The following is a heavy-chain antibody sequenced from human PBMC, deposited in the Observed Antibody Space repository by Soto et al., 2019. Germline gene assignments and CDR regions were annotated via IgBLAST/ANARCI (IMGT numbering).Heavy chain of an antibody. Sequence: SGPTLVNPTQTLRLTCAFSGFSLSASGASVGWIRQPPGKALEWLAHIYWNDDKRYSPSLRSRLTISKDTSKNQVVLTFTNMDPADTGTYYCVHRLDAPGLEFDPWGQGTLVTVSS. D-gene: IGHD1-1*01. CDR1: GFSLSASGAS. J-gene: IGHJ5*02. V-gene: IGHV2-5*01. CDR3: VHRLDAPGLEFDP. CDR2: IYWNDDK.